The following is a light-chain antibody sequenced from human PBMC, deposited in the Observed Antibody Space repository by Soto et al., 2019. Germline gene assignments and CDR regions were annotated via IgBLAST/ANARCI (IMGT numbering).Light chain of an antibody. CDR3: CSYAGSYTVV. J-gene: IGLJ3*02. CDR1: GSDVGGYNF. Sequence: QSALTQPRSVSGSPGQSVTISCTGTGSDVGGYNFVSWYQQCPGKAPKLMIYDVSKRPSGVPDRFSGSKSGNTASLTISGLQAVDDADYYCCSYAGSYTVVFGGGTQLTVL. CDR2: DVS. V-gene: IGLV2-11*01.